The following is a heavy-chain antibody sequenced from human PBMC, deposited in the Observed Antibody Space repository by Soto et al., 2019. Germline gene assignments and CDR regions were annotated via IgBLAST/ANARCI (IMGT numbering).Heavy chain of an antibody. D-gene: IGHD6-13*01. CDR3: ARLGRQQLVYDAFDI. CDR2: IYYSGST. Sequence: SETLSLTCTVSGGSISSGGYYWSWIRQHPGKGLEWIGYIYYSGSTYYNPSLKSRVTIPIDTSKNQFSLKLSSVTAADTAVYYCARLGRQQLVYDAFDIWGQGTMVTVSS. CDR1: GGSISSGGYY. V-gene: IGHV4-31*03. J-gene: IGHJ3*02.